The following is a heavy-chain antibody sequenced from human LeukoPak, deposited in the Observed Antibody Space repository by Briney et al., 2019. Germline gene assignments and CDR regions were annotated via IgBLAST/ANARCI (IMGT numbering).Heavy chain of an antibody. CDR1: GYTFSDYF. CDR2: ISPSSGDT. D-gene: IGHD5-12*01. V-gene: IGHV1-2*02. Sequence: ASVKVSCKASGYTFSDYFIHWVRQAPGQGPEWVGWISPSSGDTEYAQKFRGPVTMTRDTSIKTAYMELTGLTSDDTAVYYCARWTPSMKSGYDFEFWGQGTLVTVSS. J-gene: IGHJ4*02. CDR3: ARWTPSMKSGYDFEF.